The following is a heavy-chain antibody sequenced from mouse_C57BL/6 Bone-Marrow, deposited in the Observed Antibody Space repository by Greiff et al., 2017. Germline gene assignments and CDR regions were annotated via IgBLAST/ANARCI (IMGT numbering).Heavy chain of an antibody. J-gene: IGHJ3*01. CDR3: ARIGYYGSSYGFAY. D-gene: IGHD1-1*01. Sequence: QVTLKVSGPGILQPSQTLSLTWSFSGFSLSTFGMGVGWIRQPSGKGLEWLAPIWWDDDKYYNPALKSRLTISKYTSKNPVFLKISNVDTADTATYYCARIGYYGSSYGFAYWGQGTLVTVSA. CDR1: GFSLSTFGMG. CDR2: IWWDDDK. V-gene: IGHV8-8*01.